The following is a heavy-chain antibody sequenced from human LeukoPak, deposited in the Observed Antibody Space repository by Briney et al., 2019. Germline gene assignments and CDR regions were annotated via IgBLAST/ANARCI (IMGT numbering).Heavy chain of an antibody. J-gene: IGHJ2*01. CDR1: GYTFTSYG. D-gene: IGHD7-27*01. CDR2: ISAYNGNT. V-gene: IGHV1-18*01. Sequence: ASVKVSCKASGYTFTSYGISWVRQAPGQGLEWMGWISAYNGNTNYAQKFQGRVTMTRDTSISTAYMELSSLRSEDAAVYYCARFPSSNWVLWYFDLWGRGTLVTVSS. CDR3: ARFPSSNWVLWYFDL.